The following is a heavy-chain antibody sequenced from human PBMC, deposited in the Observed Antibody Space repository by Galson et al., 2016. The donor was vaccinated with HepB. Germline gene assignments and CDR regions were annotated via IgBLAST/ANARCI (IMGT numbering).Heavy chain of an antibody. D-gene: IGHD2-15*01. Sequence: TLSLPCPVSGDSITSGGYYWRWIRQHPGEGLEWIGYIYYTGSTYYNPSLKSRVTISVDTSKNQFSLKLSSVTAADTAMYYCARDRSEYYFDYWGQGTLVTVSS. CDR3: ARDRSEYYFDY. J-gene: IGHJ4*02. CDR1: GDSITSGGYY. CDR2: IYYTGST. V-gene: IGHV4-31*03.